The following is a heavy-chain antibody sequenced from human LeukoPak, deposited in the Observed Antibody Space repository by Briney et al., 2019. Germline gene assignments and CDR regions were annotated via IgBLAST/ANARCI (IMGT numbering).Heavy chain of an antibody. D-gene: IGHD2-8*02. CDR2: IIPIFGTA. J-gene: IGHJ4*02. Sequence: GASVKVSCKASGGTFSSYAISWVRQAPGQGLEWMGGIIPIFGTANYAQKFQGRVTITADESTSTAYMELSSLRSEDTAVYYCARMGTGGPRGDYWGQGTLVTVSS. V-gene: IGHV1-69*13. CDR3: ARMGTGGPRGDY. CDR1: GGTFSSYA.